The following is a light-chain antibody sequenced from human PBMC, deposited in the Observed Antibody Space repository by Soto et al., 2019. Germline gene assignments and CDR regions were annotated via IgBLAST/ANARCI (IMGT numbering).Light chain of an antibody. Sequence: QSVLTQPPSASGTPRQRVTISCSGSSSNIGSNTVNWYQQLPGTAPKLLIYSNNQRPSGVPDRFSGSKSGTSASLAISGLQSEDEADYYCAAWDDSLNGQVFGGGTQLTVL. V-gene: IGLV1-44*01. CDR1: SSNIGSNT. J-gene: IGLJ3*02. CDR3: AAWDDSLNGQV. CDR2: SNN.